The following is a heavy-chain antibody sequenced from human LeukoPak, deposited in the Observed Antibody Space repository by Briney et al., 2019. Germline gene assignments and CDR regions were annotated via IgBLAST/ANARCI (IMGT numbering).Heavy chain of an antibody. CDR2: ISGSGGST. CDR1: GFTFSSYA. CDR3: AKSPVYGLPYFFDY. V-gene: IGHV3-23*01. J-gene: IGHJ4*02. D-gene: IGHD4-17*01. Sequence: GGSLRLSCAASGFTFSSYAMSWVRQAPGKGLEWVSAISGSGGSTYYADSVKGRFTISRDNSKNTLYLQMNYLRAEDSAIYYCAKSPVYGLPYFFDYWGQGTLVTVSS.